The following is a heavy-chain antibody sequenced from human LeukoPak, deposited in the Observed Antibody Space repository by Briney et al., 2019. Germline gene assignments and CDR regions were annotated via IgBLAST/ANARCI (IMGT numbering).Heavy chain of an antibody. CDR2: IYTSGST. D-gene: IGHD3-3*01. CDR1: GGSISSYY. V-gene: IGHV4-4*07. J-gene: IGHJ6*03. CDR3: ARGHYDFWTGVIYYYYMDV. Sequence: PSETLSLTCTVSGGSISSYYWSWIRQPAGKGLEWIGRIYTSGSTNYNPSLKSRVTMSVDTSKNQFSLKLSSVTAADTAVYYCARGHYDFWTGVIYYYYMDVWGKGTTVTVSS.